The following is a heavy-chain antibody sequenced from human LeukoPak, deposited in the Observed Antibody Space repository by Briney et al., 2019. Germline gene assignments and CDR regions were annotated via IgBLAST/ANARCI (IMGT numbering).Heavy chain of an antibody. J-gene: IGHJ4*02. Sequence: GGSLRLSCAASGFTFSDYYMSWIRQAPGKGLEWVSYISSSGSTLYYADSVKGRITISRDNARNSLYLQMNSLRAEDTAVYYCARRRYNWNAIDYWGQGTLVTVSS. D-gene: IGHD1-20*01. CDR2: ISSSGSTL. CDR1: GFTFSDYY. CDR3: ARRRYNWNAIDY. V-gene: IGHV3-11*01.